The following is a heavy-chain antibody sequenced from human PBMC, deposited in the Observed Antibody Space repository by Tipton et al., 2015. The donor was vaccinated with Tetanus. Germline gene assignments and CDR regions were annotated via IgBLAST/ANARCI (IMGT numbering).Heavy chain of an antibody. CDR1: GFIFSGYW. Sequence: GSLRLSCAASGFIFSGYWMGWVRQAPGKGLEWVANIKEDESEHQYVDSVKGRFTISRDNAQKSLYLQMNSLRVEDTAIYYCTRELKWERKFDYWGQGTLVTVSS. D-gene: IGHD1-26*01. CDR2: IKEDESEH. CDR3: TRELKWERKFDY. J-gene: IGHJ4*02. V-gene: IGHV3-7*01.